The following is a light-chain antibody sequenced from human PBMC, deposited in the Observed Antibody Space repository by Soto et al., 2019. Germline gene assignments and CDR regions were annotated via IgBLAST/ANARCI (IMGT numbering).Light chain of an antibody. J-gene: IGLJ1*01. CDR3: SSYTRSSTLV. V-gene: IGLV2-14*01. Sequence: QSVLTQPASVSGYPGQSITISCTGTSSDVGGYGYVSWYQQHPGKAPKLMIYEVTNRPSGVSNRFSGSRSGNTASLTISGLQAEDEADYYCSSYTRSSTLVFGTGTKVTVL. CDR2: EVT. CDR1: SSDVGGYGY.